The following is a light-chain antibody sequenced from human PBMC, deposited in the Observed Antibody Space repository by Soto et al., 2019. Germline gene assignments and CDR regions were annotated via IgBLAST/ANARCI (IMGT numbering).Light chain of an antibody. CDR1: QSISSW. V-gene: IGKV1-5*01. CDR3: QQYNSYSWT. Sequence: DIQRTQSPSTLSASVGDRVTITCRASQSISSWLAWYQQKPGKAPKLLIYDASSLESGVPSRFSGSESGTEFTLTISSLQPDDFATYYCQQYNSYSWTFGQGTKVDIK. J-gene: IGKJ1*01. CDR2: DAS.